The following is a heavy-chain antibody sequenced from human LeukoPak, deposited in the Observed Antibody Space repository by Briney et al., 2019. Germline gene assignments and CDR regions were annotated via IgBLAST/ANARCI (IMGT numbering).Heavy chain of an antibody. V-gene: IGHV1-46*01. J-gene: IGHJ6*03. CDR1: GYTFTSYY. Sequence: ASVKVSCKASGYTFTSYYMHWVRQAPGQGLEWMGIINPSGGSTSYAQKFQGRVTMTRDTSTSTVYMELSSLRSEDTAVYYCARDHRRWLNGLDYYYMDVWGKGPRSPSP. CDR2: INPSGGST. CDR3: ARDHRRWLNGLDYYYMDV. D-gene: IGHD5-24*01.